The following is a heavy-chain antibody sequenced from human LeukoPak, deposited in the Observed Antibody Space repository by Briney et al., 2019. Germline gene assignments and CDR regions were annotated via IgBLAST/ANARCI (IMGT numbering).Heavy chain of an antibody. Sequence: QTGGSLRLSCAASGFTFSSYGMHWVRQASGKGLEWVAVISYDGSNKYYADSVKGRFTISRDNSKNTLYLQMNSLRSEDTAVYYCARWTTTYLDYWGQGTLVTVSS. CDR3: ARWTTTYLDY. D-gene: IGHD4-11*01. CDR1: GFTFSSYG. J-gene: IGHJ4*02. V-gene: IGHV3-30*03. CDR2: ISYDGSNK.